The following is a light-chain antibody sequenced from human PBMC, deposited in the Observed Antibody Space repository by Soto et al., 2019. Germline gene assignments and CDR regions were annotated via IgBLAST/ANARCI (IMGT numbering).Light chain of an antibody. CDR1: QSVSSNY. V-gene: IGKV3D-20*02. J-gene: IGKJ1*01. CDR3: QQRSNWPPT. Sequence: EIVLTQSPGTLSLTPGERAALSCRASQSVSSNYLAWYQQKPGQAPRLLIYGASSRATGIPVRFSGSGSGTDFTLTISSLEPDDFAVYYCQQRSNWPPTFGQGTKVDIK. CDR2: GAS.